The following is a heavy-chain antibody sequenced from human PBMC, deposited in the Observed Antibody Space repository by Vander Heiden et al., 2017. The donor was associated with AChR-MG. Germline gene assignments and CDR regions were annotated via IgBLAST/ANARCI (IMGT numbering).Heavy chain of an antibody. CDR2: IYYSGST. Sequence: QLQLQESGPGLVKPSETLSLTCSAPGGSLSSYYWSWIRQPPGKGLEWIGYIYYSGSTNYNPSLKRRVTISVDTSKKQFSLKVRSVTAADTAVYYCARLPGSGYSGYELFDYWGQGTLVTVSS. CDR3: ARLPGSGYSGYELFDY. J-gene: IGHJ4*02. CDR1: GGSLSSYY. V-gene: IGHV4-59*12. D-gene: IGHD5-12*01.